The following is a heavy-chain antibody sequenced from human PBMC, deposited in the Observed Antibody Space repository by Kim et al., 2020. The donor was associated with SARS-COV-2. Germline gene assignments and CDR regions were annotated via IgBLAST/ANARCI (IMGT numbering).Heavy chain of an antibody. CDR3: ASSGSGSYYSWFDP. Sequence: GGSLRLSCAASGFTFSSYAMHWVRQAPGKGLEWVAVITYDGSNKNYADSVKGRFTISRDNSKNTLYLQMNSLRAEDTAVYYCASSGSGSYYSWFDPWGQG. D-gene: IGHD3-10*01. J-gene: IGHJ5*02. V-gene: IGHV3-30-3*01. CDR1: GFTFSSYA. CDR2: ITYDGSNK.